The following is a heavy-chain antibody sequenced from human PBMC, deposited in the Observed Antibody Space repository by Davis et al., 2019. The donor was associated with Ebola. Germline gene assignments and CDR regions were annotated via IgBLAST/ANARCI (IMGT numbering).Heavy chain of an antibody. CDR2: IYYSGAT. V-gene: IGHV4-59*12. J-gene: IGHJ5*02. CDR1: GGSISTSY. CDR3: ARGPGYSGIDP. D-gene: IGHD1-14*01. Sequence: MPSETLSLTCSVSGGSISTSYWTWIRQSPGKGLEWIGFIYYSGATRYNPSLQSRVTISEDTSKNQFSLKLSSVTAADTAVYYCARGPGYSGIDPWGQGTLVTVSS.